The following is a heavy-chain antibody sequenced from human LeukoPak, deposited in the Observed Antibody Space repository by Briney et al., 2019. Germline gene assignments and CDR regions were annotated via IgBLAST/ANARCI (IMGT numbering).Heavy chain of an antibody. CDR3: ARDLLHAFDI. CDR2: IYSGGST. V-gene: IGHV3-53*01. D-gene: IGHD2-15*01. J-gene: IGHJ3*02. CDR1: GFTVSSNY. Sequence: PGGSLRLSCAASGFTVSSNYMSWVRQAPGKGLEWVSVIYSGGSTYYADSVKDRFTISRDNSKNTLYLQMNSLRAEDTAVYYCARDLLHAFDIWGQGTMVTVSS.